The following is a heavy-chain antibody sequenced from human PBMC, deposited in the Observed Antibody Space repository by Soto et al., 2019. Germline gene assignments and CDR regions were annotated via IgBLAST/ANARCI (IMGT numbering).Heavy chain of an antibody. Sequence: EVQLVESGGGLVKPGGSLRLSCAASGFTFSSYSMNWVRQAPGKGLEWVSSISSSSSYIYYADSVKGRFTISRDNAKNSLYLQMNSLRAEDTAVYYCAREEGVVVPAASPIYYYGMDVWGQGTTVTVSS. V-gene: IGHV3-21*01. CDR1: GFTFSSYS. CDR3: AREEGVVVPAASPIYYYGMDV. CDR2: ISSSSSYI. J-gene: IGHJ6*02. D-gene: IGHD2-2*01.